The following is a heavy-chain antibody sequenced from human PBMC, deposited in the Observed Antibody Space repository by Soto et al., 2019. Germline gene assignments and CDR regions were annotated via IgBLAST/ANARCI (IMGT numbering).Heavy chain of an antibody. CDR3: ARSRSGAVPDSFGY. V-gene: IGHV3-30-3*01. J-gene: IGHJ1*01. CDR1: GFMFSRYA. D-gene: IGHD3-3*01. CDR2: ISKDGSVK. Sequence: QVQLVESGGRVVQPGGSLRLSCAASGFMFSRYAIHWVRQAPGKGLEWVAVISKDGSVKYYADSVRGRFSISRDKSKNTVYLEMNGMGDDDTAVFYCARSRSGAVPDSFGYWGQGTLVTVSS.